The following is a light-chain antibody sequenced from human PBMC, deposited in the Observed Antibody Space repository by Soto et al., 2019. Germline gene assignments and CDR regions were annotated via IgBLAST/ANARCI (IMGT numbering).Light chain of an antibody. J-gene: IGKJ5*01. CDR1: QGISSY. CDR3: QQLNSYPIT. V-gene: IGKV1-9*01. CDR2: AAS. Sequence: DIQLTQSPSFLSASVRDRVTITCRASQGISSYLAWYQQKPGKAPKLLIYAASTLQSGVPSRFSGSGSGTESTLTISSLQPEDFATYYCQQLNSYPITFGQGTRLEIK.